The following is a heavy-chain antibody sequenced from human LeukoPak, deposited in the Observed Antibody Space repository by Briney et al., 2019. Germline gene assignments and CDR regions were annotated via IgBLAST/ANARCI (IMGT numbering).Heavy chain of an antibody. CDR3: AREGGGIVGEGFFDY. V-gene: IGHV3-53*01. D-gene: IGHD1-26*01. CDR2: IYSGGST. Sequence: GGSLRLSCAASGFTFRSYGMSWVRQAPGKGLEWVSVIYSGGSTYYADSVKGRFTISRDNSKNTLYLQMNSLRAEDTAVYYCAREGGGIVGEGFFDYWGQGTLVTVSS. CDR1: GFTFRSYG. J-gene: IGHJ4*02.